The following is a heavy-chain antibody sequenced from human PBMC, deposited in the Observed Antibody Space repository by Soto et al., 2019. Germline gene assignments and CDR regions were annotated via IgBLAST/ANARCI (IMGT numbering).Heavy chain of an antibody. CDR3: ARVVKGRWELLPLSWFDP. V-gene: IGHV4-59*01. Sequence: QVQLQESGPGLVKPSETLSLTCTVSGGSISSYYWSWIRQPPGKGLEWIGYIYYSGSTNYTPSLKSRVTISVDTSKNQFSLKLSSVTAADTAVYYCARVVKGRWELLPLSWFDPWGQGTLVTVSS. D-gene: IGHD1-26*01. J-gene: IGHJ5*02. CDR1: GGSISSYY. CDR2: IYYSGST.